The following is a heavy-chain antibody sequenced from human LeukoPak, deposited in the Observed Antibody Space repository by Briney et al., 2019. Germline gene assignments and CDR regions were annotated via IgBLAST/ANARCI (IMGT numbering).Heavy chain of an antibody. CDR3: ARAYGDHRNYYYYGMDV. J-gene: IGHJ6*02. CDR2: INPNSGGT. V-gene: IGHV1-2*02. Sequence: GASVKVSCKASGYTFTGYYMHWVRQAPGQGLEWMGWINPNSGGTNYAQKFQGRVTMTRDTSISTAYMELSRLRSDDTAVYYCARAYGDHRNYYYYGMDVWGQGTTVTVSS. D-gene: IGHD4-17*01. CDR1: GYTFTGYY.